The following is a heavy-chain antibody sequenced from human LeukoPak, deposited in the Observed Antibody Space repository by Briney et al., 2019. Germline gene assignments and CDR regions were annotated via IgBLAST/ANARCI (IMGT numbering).Heavy chain of an antibody. D-gene: IGHD5-12*01. V-gene: IGHV3-23*01. Sequence: GGSLRLSCAASGFTFSSYGMSWVRQAPGKGLEWVSAISGSGGSTYYADSVKGRFTISRDNAKNSLYLQMNSLRAEDTAVYYCASATKIDYWGQGTLVTVSS. CDR2: ISGSGGST. CDR3: ASATKIDY. J-gene: IGHJ4*02. CDR1: GFTFSSYG.